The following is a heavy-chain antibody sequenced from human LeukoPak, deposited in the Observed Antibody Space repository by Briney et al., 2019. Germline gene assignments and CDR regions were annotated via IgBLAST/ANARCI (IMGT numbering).Heavy chain of an antibody. CDR1: AYTCTSYY. CDR2: INPSGGST. J-gene: IGHJ3*02. CDR3: ARDRGYCGGDCSTDAFDI. Sequence: ASVKISCNASAYTCTSYYMHWVRQAPGQGLEWMGIINPSGGSTSYAQKFQGRVTMTRDTSTSTVYMELSSLRSEDTAVYYCARDRGYCGGDCSTDAFDIWGQGTMVTVSS. V-gene: IGHV1-46*01. D-gene: IGHD2-21*02.